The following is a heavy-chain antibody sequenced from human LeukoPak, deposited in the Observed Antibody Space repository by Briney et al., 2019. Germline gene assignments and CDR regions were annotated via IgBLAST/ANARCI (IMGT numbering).Heavy chain of an antibody. V-gene: IGHV4-4*07. CDR3: ARAAHSGSLAPVDY. D-gene: IGHD1-26*01. Sequence: PSETLSLTCIVSGSSISSYYWNWIRQPAGKGLEWIGRIYISGSTNYNPSLKSRVTMSVDTSKNQFSLKLSSVTAADTAVYYCARAAHSGSLAPVDYWGQGTLVTVSS. J-gene: IGHJ4*02. CDR1: GSSISSYY. CDR2: IYISGST.